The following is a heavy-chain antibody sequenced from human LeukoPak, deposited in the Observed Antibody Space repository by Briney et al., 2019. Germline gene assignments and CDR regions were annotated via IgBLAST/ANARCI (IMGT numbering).Heavy chain of an antibody. CDR1: GFTFSSYD. D-gene: IGHD1-26*01. V-gene: IGHV3-30*02. Sequence: PGGSPRLSCAASGFTFSSYDMHWVRQAPGKGLEWVAFIRDDGSNKYYADSVKGRFTISRDNAKNSLYLQMNSLRAEDTAVYYCARDQIVGATTFAFDIWGQGTMVTVSS. CDR2: IRDDGSNK. CDR3: ARDQIVGATTFAFDI. J-gene: IGHJ3*02.